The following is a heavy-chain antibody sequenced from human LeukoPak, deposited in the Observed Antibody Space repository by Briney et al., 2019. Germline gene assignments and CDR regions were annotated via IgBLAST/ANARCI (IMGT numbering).Heavy chain of an antibody. CDR2: INAADGNT. D-gene: IGHD4-17*01. CDR1: GYSFSNHT. V-gene: IGHV1-3*01. J-gene: IGHJ4*02. Sequence: ASMKVSCKASGYSFSNHTMHWVRQALGQRLEWMGWINAADGNTKYSQNFQGRVTISRDSSASTAYMELTSLTSEDTAVYYCAVGAFDYWGQGTLVIVSS. CDR3: AVGAFDY.